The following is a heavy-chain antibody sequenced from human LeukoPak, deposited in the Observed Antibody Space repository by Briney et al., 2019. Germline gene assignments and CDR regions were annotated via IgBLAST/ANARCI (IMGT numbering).Heavy chain of an antibody. D-gene: IGHD2-8*01. V-gene: IGHV3-21*01. CDR2: INGTSSFK. CDR1: GFTFSGYS. Sequence: WGSLTLSCAASGFTFSGYSLNWFRQPPGKGLEWVSSINGTSSFKFYADSVKGRFTISRDNTNNSVSLQMNSLRAEVTAVYSCARGGTNTFCCHSWFDPSGQGTLVTVSS. CDR3: ARGGTNTFCCHSWFDP. J-gene: IGHJ5*02.